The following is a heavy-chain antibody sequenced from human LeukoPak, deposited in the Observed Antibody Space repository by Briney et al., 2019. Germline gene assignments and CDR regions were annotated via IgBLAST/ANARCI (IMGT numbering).Heavy chain of an antibody. D-gene: IGHD2-2*01. Sequence: KSSQTLSLTCTVSGGSISSGAYYWSWIRQPAGKGLEWVGRVYTTGDTSYNPSLKSRVTMSIDTSKDEFSLRVNSVTAADTAVYYCARDSCSSNSCSFDYWGQGTQVTVSS. J-gene: IGHJ4*02. CDR3: ARDSCSSNSCSFDY. CDR1: GGSISSGAYY. CDR2: VYTTGDT. V-gene: IGHV4-61*02.